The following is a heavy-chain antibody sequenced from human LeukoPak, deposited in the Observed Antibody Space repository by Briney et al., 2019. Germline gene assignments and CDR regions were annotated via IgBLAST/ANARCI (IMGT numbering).Heavy chain of an antibody. V-gene: IGHV3-48*03. Sequence: GGSLRLSCAASGFTFSNEMNWVRQAPGKGLEWVSYISISGSTIYYADPVKGRFTISRDNAKNPLYLQMNSLRAEDTAVYYCARGHYYGSGSYYFDYWGQGTLVTVSS. D-gene: IGHD3-10*01. CDR3: ARGHYYGSGSYYFDY. J-gene: IGHJ4*02. CDR2: ISISGSTI. CDR1: GFTFSNE.